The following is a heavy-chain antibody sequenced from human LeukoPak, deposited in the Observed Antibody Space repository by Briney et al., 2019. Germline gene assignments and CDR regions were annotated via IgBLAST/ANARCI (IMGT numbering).Heavy chain of an antibody. CDR3: AKTPYYYDSSGYHFFEY. J-gene: IGHJ4*02. V-gene: IGHV3-30*04. Sequence: GGSLRLSCAAPGFTFSSYAMHWVRQAPGKGLEWVAVISYDGTNKYYADSVKGRFSIPRDNSKNTLYLQMNSLRAEDTAVYYCAKTPYYYDSSGYHFFEYWGQGTLVTVSS. CDR2: ISYDGTNK. CDR1: GFTFSSYA. D-gene: IGHD3-22*01.